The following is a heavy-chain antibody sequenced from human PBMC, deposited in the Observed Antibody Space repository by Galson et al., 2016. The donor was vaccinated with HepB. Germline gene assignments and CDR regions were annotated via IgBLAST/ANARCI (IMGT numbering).Heavy chain of an antibody. V-gene: IGHV3-30*03. D-gene: IGHD2/OR15-2a*01. CDR3: ARDGISSLDQ. Sequence: SLRLSCAASGFTFSSYGMHWVRQAPGKGLDWAALITPEGSDTYYADAVKGRFTISRDNSKNTLSLRMNSLRAEDTAIYYCARDGISSLDQWGQGILVTVSS. J-gene: IGHJ4*02. CDR1: GFTFSSYG. CDR2: ITPEGSDT.